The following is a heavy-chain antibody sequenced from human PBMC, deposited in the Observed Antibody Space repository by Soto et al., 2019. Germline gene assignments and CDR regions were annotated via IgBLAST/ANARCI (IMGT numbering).Heavy chain of an antibody. D-gene: IGHD6-25*01. CDR3: ARGRGYVYGSNFYGLDV. Sequence: SETLSLTCGVDRGSFSGFYWSWVRQTPGGGLEWIGEINHSGTTNYNPSFQNRVTISVDKSTNNFSLKMTSVTAADAAVYYCARGRGYVYGSNFYGLDVWGQGTTVTVSS. CDR2: INHSGTT. CDR1: RGSFSGFY. V-gene: IGHV4-34*01. J-gene: IGHJ6*02.